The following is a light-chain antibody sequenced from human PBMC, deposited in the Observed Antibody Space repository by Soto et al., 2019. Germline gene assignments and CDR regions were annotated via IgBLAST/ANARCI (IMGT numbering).Light chain of an antibody. CDR1: QSIGLA. J-gene: IGKJ1*01. V-gene: IGKV3-20*01. Sequence: EIVLTQSPATLSLSPGERATLSCRASQSIGLAIAWYQHKPGQAPRLLIFDASQRATGIPARFRGSGSGTDFTLSISGLEPEDFAVYYCQQYGSSRLTFGQGTKVDIK. CDR3: QQYGSSRLT. CDR2: DAS.